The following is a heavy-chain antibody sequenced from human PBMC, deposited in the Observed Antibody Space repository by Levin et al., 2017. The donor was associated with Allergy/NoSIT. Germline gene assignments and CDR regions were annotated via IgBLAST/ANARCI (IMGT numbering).Heavy chain of an antibody. CDR1: GYTFTGYY. D-gene: IGHD6-13*01. CDR3: ARVAAGVPFDY. V-gene: IGHV1-2*06. Sequence: GESLKISCEASGYTFTGYYMHWVRQAPGQGLEWMGRINPNSGGTNYAQKFQGRVTMTRDTSISTAYMELSRLRSDDTAVYYCARVAAGVPFDYWGQGTLVTVSS. CDR2: INPNSGGT. J-gene: IGHJ4*02.